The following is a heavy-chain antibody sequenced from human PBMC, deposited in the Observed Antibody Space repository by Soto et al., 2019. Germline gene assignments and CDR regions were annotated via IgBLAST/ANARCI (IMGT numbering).Heavy chain of an antibody. CDR3: ARVGESSGWQFDY. CDR1: GFIVSSLY. CDR2: IYSGGST. V-gene: IGHV3-53*01. J-gene: IGHJ4*02. D-gene: IGHD6-19*01. Sequence: GSLRLSCAASGFIVSSLYMSWVRQAPGKGLEWVSVIYSGGSTYYADSVKGRFTISRDNSKNTLYLQMNSLRAEDTAVYYCARVGESSGWQFDYWGQGTLVTVSS.